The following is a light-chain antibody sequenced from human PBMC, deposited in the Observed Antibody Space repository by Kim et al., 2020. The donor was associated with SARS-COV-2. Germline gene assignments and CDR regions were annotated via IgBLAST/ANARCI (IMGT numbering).Light chain of an antibody. J-gene: IGKJ2*01. CDR2: DAS. CDR3: QQRNNWLYT. Sequence: SLSPGERAILSCRASQSVVSYLAWYQQKPGQAPRLLMYDASNRATGIPARFSGSGSGTDFTLTISSVEPEDFALYFCQQRNNWLYTFGPGTKLEI. V-gene: IGKV3-11*01. CDR1: QSVVSY.